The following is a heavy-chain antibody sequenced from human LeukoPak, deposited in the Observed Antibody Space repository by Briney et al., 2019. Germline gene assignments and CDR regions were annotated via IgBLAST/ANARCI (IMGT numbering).Heavy chain of an antibody. CDR3: ARAPYTSGWSGGMDV. J-gene: IGHJ6*02. V-gene: IGHV3-66*01. CDR2: IYSGGST. D-gene: IGHD6-19*01. CDR1: GFTFSSNY. Sequence: PGGSLRLSCAASGFTFSSNYMGWVRQAPGKGLEWVSVIYSGGSTYYAKPVKGRFTISRDNSKNTLYLQMNSLRAEDTAVYYCARAPYTSGWSGGMDVWGQGTTVTVSS.